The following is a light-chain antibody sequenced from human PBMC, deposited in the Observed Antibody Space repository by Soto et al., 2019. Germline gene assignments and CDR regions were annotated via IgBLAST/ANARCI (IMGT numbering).Light chain of an antibody. V-gene: IGKV1-39*01. J-gene: IGKJ1*01. CDR3: QQSYTTPWT. CDR2: AAS. CDR1: QSISSS. Sequence: DIQMTQSPSSLSASVGDRVTITCRASQSISSSLNWYQQKPGKAPNLLIYAASGLQSGVPSRFSGGGSGTDFTLTSSSLQPEDFTTYYCQQSYTTPWTFGQGTRVEVK.